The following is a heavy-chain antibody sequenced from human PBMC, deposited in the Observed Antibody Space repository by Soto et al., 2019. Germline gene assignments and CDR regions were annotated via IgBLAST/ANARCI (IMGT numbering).Heavy chain of an antibody. CDR2: IIPIFGTA. J-gene: IGHJ6*02. CDR1: GGTFSSYA. D-gene: IGHD5-12*01. Sequence: QVQLVQSGAEVKKPGSSVKVSCKASGGTFSSYAISWVRQAPGQGLEWMGGIIPIFGTANYAQKFQGRVTITADESTSTAYMELSSLRSDDTAVYYCARGIVATMAYYYGMDVWGQGTTVTVSS. V-gene: IGHV1-69*01. CDR3: ARGIVATMAYYYGMDV.